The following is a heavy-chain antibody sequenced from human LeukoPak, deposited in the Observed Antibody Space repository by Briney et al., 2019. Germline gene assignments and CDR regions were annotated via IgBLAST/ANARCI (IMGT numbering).Heavy chain of an antibody. V-gene: IGHV3-74*01. CDR1: ASTFSSNW. Sequence: GGSLRLSCAASASTFSSNWMHWVRQAPGKGLVWVSRISKDESSTNYADSVKGRFTISRDNAKNTLYLQMSSLTAEDTAVYYCAASMAGFNWFDPWGQGTLFTVSS. CDR3: AASMAGFNWFDP. D-gene: IGHD6-19*01. J-gene: IGHJ5*02. CDR2: ISKDESST.